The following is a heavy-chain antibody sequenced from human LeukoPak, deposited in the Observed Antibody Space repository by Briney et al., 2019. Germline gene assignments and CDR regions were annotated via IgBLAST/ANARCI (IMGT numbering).Heavy chain of an antibody. CDR2: MNPNSGNT. CDR1: GYTFTSYD. Sequence: ASVKVSCKASGYTFTSYDINWVRQATGQGLEWMGWMNPNSGNTGYAQKFQGRVTMTRNTSISTAYMELSSLRSEDTAVYYCATDLHAAGGPEGDWAGYWGQGTLVTVSS. J-gene: IGHJ4*02. CDR3: ATDLHAAGGPEGDWAGY. D-gene: IGHD6-13*01. V-gene: IGHV1-8*01.